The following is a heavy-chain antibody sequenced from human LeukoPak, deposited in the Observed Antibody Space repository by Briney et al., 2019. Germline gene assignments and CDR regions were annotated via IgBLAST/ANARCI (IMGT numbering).Heavy chain of an antibody. CDR2: ISYDGSNK. J-gene: IGHJ4*02. D-gene: IGHD3-10*01. CDR3: ARDGRLWFGESSYYFDY. CDR1: GGSISSYF. Sequence: LSLTCIVSGGSISSYFWSWIRQPPGKGLEWVAVISYDGSNKYYAASVKGRFTISRDNSKNTLYLQMNSLRAEDTAVYYCARDGRLWFGESSYYFDYWGQGTLVAVSS. V-gene: IGHV3-30*19.